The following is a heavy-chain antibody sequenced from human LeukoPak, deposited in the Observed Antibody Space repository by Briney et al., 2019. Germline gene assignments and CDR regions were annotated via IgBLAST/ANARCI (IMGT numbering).Heavy chain of an antibody. D-gene: IGHD5-12*01. CDR3: AKHSDYHLSCFEY. CDR1: GFTFNNVW. Sequence: GGSLRLSCAASGFTFNNVWMSWVRQAPGKGLQWVSVISGNGGSSYYADSVEGRFTISRDNSKHTVYLQMNSLRAEDTAVYYCAKHSDYHLSCFEYWGQGTLVTVSS. V-gene: IGHV3-23*01. J-gene: IGHJ4*02. CDR2: ISGNGGSS.